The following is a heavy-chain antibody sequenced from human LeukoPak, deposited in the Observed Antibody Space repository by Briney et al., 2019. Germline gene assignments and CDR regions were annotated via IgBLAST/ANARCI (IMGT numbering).Heavy chain of an antibody. V-gene: IGHV3-48*02. CDR3: ARDQYCTNGVCSGGD. CDR1: GFTFSSYS. J-gene: IGHJ4*02. CDR2: ISSSSSTI. Sequence: GGSLRLSCAASGFTFSSYSMNWVRQAPGKGLEWVSYISSSSSTIYYADSVKGRFTISRDNAKNSLYLQMNSLRDEDTAVYYCARDQYCTNGVCSGGDWGQGTLVTVSS. D-gene: IGHD2-8*01.